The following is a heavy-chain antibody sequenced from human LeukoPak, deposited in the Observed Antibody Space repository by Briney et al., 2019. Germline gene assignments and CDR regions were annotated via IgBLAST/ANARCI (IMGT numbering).Heavy chain of an antibody. D-gene: IGHD2-21*02. CDR3: ARAASLYCSGNDCYWAFDR. J-gene: IGHJ5*02. Sequence: PGGSLRLSCAASGFTFSNHWMSWVRQAPGKGLEWVANIKQDESKRYYVDSVKGRFTISRDNAKSSLYLQINSLRAEDTAVYYCARAASLYCSGNDCYWAFDRWGQGTLVTVSS. CDR1: GFTFSNHW. CDR2: IKQDESKR. V-gene: IGHV3-7*01.